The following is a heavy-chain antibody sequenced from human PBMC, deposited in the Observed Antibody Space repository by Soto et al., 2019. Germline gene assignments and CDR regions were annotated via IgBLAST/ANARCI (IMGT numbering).Heavy chain of an antibody. V-gene: IGHV1-46*01. J-gene: IGHJ6*02. D-gene: IGHD6-19*01. CDR3: ARDLLAVADHYYYYGMDV. Sequence: ASVKVSCKASGYTFTSYYMHWVRQAPGQGLEWMGIINPSGGSTSYAQKFQGRVTMTRDTSTSTVYMELSSLRSEDTAVYYCARDLLAVADHYYYYGMDVWGQGTTVTVSS. CDR2: INPSGGST. CDR1: GYTFTSYY.